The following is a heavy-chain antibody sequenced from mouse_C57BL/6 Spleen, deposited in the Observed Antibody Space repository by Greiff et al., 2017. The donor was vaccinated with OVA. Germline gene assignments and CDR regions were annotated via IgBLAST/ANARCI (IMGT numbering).Heavy chain of an antibody. D-gene: IGHD1-1*01. Sequence: QVQLQQSGAELMKPGASVKLSCKASGYTFTGYWIEWVKQRPGHGLEWIGEILPGSGSTNYNEKLKGKATFTADTSSNTADMQLSRLTTEDSGIYCCVLYYGSSYGVAYWGQGALVTVST. J-gene: IGHJ3*01. V-gene: IGHV1-9*01. CDR2: ILPGSGST. CDR3: VLYYGSSYGVAY. CDR1: GYTFTGYW.